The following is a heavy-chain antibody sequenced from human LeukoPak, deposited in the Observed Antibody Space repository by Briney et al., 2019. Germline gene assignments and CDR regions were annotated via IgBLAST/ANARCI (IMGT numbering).Heavy chain of an antibody. CDR1: GGTFSSYA. CDR2: IIPIFGTA. V-gene: IGHV1-69*13. Sequence: ASVKVSCKASGGTFSSYAISWVRQAPGQGLEWMGGIIPIFGTANYAQKFQGRVTITADESTSAAYMELSSLRSEDTAVYYCARGGFWAPVIYYYYGMDVWGQGTTVTVSS. J-gene: IGHJ6*02. D-gene: IGHD3-16*01. CDR3: ARGGFWAPVIYYYYGMDV.